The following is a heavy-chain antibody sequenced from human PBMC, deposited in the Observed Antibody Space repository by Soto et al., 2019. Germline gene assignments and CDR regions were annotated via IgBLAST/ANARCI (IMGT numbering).Heavy chain of an antibody. Sequence: QVQLVQSGAEVMKPGASVKVSCKASGYTFRNYYVHWVRQAPGQGLEWLGLINPSGGATWSAQKFQGRVTMTRDTSTSTVYMEVRSLISEDTALYYCAVGAHAEPIDHGGQGTLVTVSS. D-gene: IGHD1-26*01. CDR2: INPSGGAT. CDR1: GYTFRNYY. J-gene: IGHJ5*02. V-gene: IGHV1-46*03. CDR3: AVGAHAEPIDH.